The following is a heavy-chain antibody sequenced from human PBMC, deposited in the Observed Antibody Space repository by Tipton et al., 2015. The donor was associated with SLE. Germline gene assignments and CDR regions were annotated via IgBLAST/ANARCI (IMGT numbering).Heavy chain of an antibody. Sequence: SLRLSCAASGFTFGTYDMTWVRQAPGKGLEWVSAISGSDTGTYYADSVKGRFTISRDNSKNTLYLQMNSLRAEDTAVYYCAKLSGTVAVDYWGQGTLVTVSS. J-gene: IGHJ4*02. CDR1: GFTFGTYD. D-gene: IGHD6-19*01. CDR3: AKLSGTVAVDY. CDR2: ISGSDTGT. V-gene: IGHV3-23*01.